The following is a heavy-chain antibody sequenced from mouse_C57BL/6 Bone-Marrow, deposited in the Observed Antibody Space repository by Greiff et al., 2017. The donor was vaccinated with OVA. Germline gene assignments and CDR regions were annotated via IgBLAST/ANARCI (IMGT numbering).Heavy chain of an antibody. CDR1: GYTFTSYG. CDR2: IYPRSGNT. J-gene: IGHJ2*01. CDR3: ARTYGSSVGY. D-gene: IGHD1-1*01. Sequence: VKLMESGAELARPGASVKLSCKASGYTFTSYGISWVKQRTGQGLEWIGEIYPRSGNTYYNEKFKGKATLTADKSSSTAYMELRSLTSEDSAVYFCARTYGSSVGYWGQGTTLTVSS. V-gene: IGHV1-81*01.